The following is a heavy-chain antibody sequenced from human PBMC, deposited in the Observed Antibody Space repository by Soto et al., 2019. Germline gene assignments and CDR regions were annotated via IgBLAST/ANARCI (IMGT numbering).Heavy chain of an antibody. D-gene: IGHD3-9*01. CDR3: ARVGYDILTGYPWYYYYGMDV. CDR2: IYYSGST. Sequence: SETLSLTCTVSGGSISSGDYYWSWIRQPPGKGLEWIGYIYYSGSTYYNPSLKSRVTISVDTSKNQFSLKLSSVTAADTAVYYCARVGYDILTGYPWYYYYGMDVWGQGTTVTVSS. J-gene: IGHJ6*02. V-gene: IGHV4-30-4*01. CDR1: GGSISSGDYY.